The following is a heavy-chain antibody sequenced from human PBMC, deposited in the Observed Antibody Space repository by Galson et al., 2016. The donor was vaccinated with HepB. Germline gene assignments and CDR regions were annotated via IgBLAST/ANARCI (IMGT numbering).Heavy chain of an antibody. J-gene: IGHJ4*02. CDR3: GTRLTMAGTKNDY. D-gene: IGHD6-19*01. Sequence: SLRLSCAASGFTSSNYWMSWVRQAPGKGLEWVAHTKQDGSEKYYVGSVKGRFTISRDNAKNTLYLKMDSLRAEDTAVYYCGTRLTMAGTKNDYWGQGTLVTVSS. V-gene: IGHV3-7*03. CDR1: GFTSSNYW. CDR2: TKQDGSEK.